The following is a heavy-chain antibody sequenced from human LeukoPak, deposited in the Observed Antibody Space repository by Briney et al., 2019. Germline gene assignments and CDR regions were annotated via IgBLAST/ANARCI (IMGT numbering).Heavy chain of an antibody. D-gene: IGHD3-22*01. CDR2: INHSGST. CDR3: ARVVESSAPIDY. J-gene: IGHJ4*02. V-gene: IGHV4-34*01. Sequence: PSETLSLTCAVYGGSFSGYYWSWIRQPPGKGLEWIGEINHSGSTNYNPSLKSRVTISVDTSKNQFSLKLSSVTAADTAVYYCARVVESSAPIDYWGQGTLVTVSS. CDR1: GGSFSGYY.